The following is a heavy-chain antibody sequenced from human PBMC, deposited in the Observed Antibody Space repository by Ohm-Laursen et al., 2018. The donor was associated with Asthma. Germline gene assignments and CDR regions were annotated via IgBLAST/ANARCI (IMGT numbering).Heavy chain of an antibody. D-gene: IGHD2-2*01. V-gene: IGHV3-30*03. J-gene: IGHJ6*02. CDR2: ISYDGSNK. Sequence: SLRLSCAASGFSFRSYGMHWVRQAPGKGLEWVAVISYDGSNKYYANSVKGRFTISRDNSKNTLYLQMNSLRAEDTAVYYCAREPQYDYYYYGMDVWGQGTTVTVSS. CDR1: GFSFRSYG. CDR3: AREPQYDYYYYGMDV.